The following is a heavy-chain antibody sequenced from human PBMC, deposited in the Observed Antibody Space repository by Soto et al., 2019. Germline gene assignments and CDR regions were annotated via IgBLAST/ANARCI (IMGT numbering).Heavy chain of an antibody. CDR1: GGSFGGFY. CDR2: INHSGST. Sequence: LETLSLTCAVYGGSFGGFYRRWIRQTPGKGLEWIGEINHSGSTNYNPSLKSRVTISVDTSKNQFSLKLSSVTAADTAVYYCARARIMITFGGVIVRNYFDYWGQGTLVTVSS. D-gene: IGHD3-16*02. CDR3: ARARIMITFGGVIVRNYFDY. V-gene: IGHV4-34*01. J-gene: IGHJ4*02.